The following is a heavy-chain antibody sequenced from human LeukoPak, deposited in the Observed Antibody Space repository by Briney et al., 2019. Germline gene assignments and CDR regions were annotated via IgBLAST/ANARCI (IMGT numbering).Heavy chain of an antibody. V-gene: IGHV1-18*01. CDR3: ARDNRSGYYDSSGLDY. D-gene: IGHD3-22*01. CDR2: ISAYNGNT. Sequence: GASVKVSCKASGYTFTSYGISWVRQAPGQGLEWMGWISAYNGNTNYAQKLQGRVTMTTDTSTSTAYMELRSLRSDDTAVYYCARDNRSGYYDSSGLDYWGQGTLVTVSS. CDR1: GYTFTSYG. J-gene: IGHJ4*02.